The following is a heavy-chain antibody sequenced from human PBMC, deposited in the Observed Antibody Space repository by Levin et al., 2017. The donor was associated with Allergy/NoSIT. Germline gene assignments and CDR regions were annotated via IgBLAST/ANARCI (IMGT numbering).Heavy chain of an antibody. CDR3: AHRGIAAPNYYDGMDV. V-gene: IGHV2-5*02. D-gene: IGHD6-13*01. J-gene: IGHJ6*02. CDR2: IYWDDDK. Sequence: QTLSLTCTFSGFSLSTSGVGVGWIRQPPGKALEWLALIYWDDDKRYSPSLKRRLTITKDTSKNQVVLTMTNMDPVDTATYYCAHRGIAAPNYYDGMDVWGQGTTVTVSS. CDR1: GFSLSTSGVG.